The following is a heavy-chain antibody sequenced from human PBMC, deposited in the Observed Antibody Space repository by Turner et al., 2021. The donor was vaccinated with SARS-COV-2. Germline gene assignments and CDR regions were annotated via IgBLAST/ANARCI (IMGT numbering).Heavy chain of an antibody. J-gene: IGHJ3*02. D-gene: IGHD1-26*01. Sequence: QLQLQESGPGLLRPSETLSLTCTVSSGSISTTNYYWGWIRRPPGKGLEWIGSVHYPGSTYYNPSLKSRVTVSIDTPKNQFSLKLSSVTAADTAVYYCARGGWSDYVESTPFDIWGQGTVVTISS. CDR3: ARGGWSDYVESTPFDI. CDR2: VHYPGST. CDR1: SGSISTTNYY. V-gene: IGHV4-39*01.